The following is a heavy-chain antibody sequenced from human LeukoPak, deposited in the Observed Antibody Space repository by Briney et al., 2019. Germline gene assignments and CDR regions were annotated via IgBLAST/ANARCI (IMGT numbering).Heavy chain of an antibody. V-gene: IGHV3-23*01. CDR2: LIENGATT. CDR1: GFTFSSHA. D-gene: IGHD1-26*01. Sequence: GGSLRLSCAASGFTFSSHAMSWVRRAPGKGLEWVSGLIENGATTYYADSVKGRFTISRDNSRNTMYLQMNSLRVEDTAVYYCVKDYQVGNSPAFGDYWGQGTLVTISS. CDR3: VKDYQVGNSPAFGDY. J-gene: IGHJ4*02.